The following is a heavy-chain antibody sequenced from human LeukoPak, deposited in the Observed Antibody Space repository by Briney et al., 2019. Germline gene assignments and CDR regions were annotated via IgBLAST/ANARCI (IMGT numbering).Heavy chain of an antibody. V-gene: IGHV3-23*01. CDR3: AKDPSSGWYYYFDY. CDR1: GFTFSSYA. D-gene: IGHD6-19*01. CDR2: ISGSGGST. Sequence: GGSLILSCAASGFTFSSYAMSWVRQAPGKGLEWVSAISGSGGSTYYADSVKGRFTISRDNSKNTLYLQMNSLRAEDTAVYYCAKDPSSGWYYYFDYWGQGTLVTVSS. J-gene: IGHJ4*02.